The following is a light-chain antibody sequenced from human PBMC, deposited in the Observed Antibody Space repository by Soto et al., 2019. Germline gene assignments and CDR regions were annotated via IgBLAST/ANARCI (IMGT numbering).Light chain of an antibody. CDR3: QQSDNLPLT. Sequence: DPQMTQSPSSLSASVGDRVTITCQASQGIAKYLHWYQQKPGKAPKLLIYHASNLQTGVPSRFSRSGSGTDFTFPISSLQPEDIATYYCQQSDNLPLTFGGGTKVEI. CDR2: HAS. V-gene: IGKV1-33*01. J-gene: IGKJ4*01. CDR1: QGIAKY.